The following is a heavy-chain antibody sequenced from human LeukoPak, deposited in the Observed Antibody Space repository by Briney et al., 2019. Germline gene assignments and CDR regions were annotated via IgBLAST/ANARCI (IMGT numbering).Heavy chain of an antibody. CDR3: ARVRPYCGGDCPVGAFDI. J-gene: IGHJ3*02. CDR1: GGSISSGDYY. V-gene: IGHV4-30-4*01. Sequence: SETLSLTCTVSGGSISSGDYYWSWTRQPPGKGLEWIGYIYYSGSTYYNPSLKSRVTISVDTSKNQFSLKLSSVTAADTAVYYCARVRPYCGGDCPVGAFDIWGQGTMVTVSS. D-gene: IGHD2-21*02. CDR2: IYYSGST.